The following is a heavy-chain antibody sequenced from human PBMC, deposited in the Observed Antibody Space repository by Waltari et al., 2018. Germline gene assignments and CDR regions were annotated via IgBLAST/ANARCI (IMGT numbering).Heavy chain of an antibody. J-gene: IGHJ4*02. D-gene: IGHD1-26*01. CDR3: ARDAPEKGGSYDY. CDR2: ISSSSSYI. Sequence: ELQLVESGGGLVKPGGSLRLSCAASGFTFSSYSLHWIRQAPGKGLEWVSSISSSSSYIYYADSVKGRFTISRDNAKNSLYLQMNSLRAEDTAVYYCARDAPEKGGSYDYWGQGTLVTVSS. V-gene: IGHV3-21*01. CDR1: GFTFSSYS.